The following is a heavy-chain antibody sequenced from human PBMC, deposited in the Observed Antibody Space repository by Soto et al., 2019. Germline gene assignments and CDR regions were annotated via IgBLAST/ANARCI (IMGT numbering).Heavy chain of an antibody. J-gene: IGHJ4*02. Sequence: QGLLVQSGAEVKKPGASVKVSCQASGNSFSRYDIHWVRQATGHGLEWMGWMNPRSGSTGYAQNFGGRVTMTRDSATSTAYMELTSLTYEDTAIYFCTRARGAETFDFWGQGSRVTVSS. CDR1: GNSFSRYD. V-gene: IGHV1-8*01. CDR3: TRARGAETFDF. D-gene: IGHD2-15*01. CDR2: MNPRSGST.